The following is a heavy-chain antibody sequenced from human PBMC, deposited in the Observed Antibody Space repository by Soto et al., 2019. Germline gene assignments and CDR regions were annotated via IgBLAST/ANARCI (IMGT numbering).Heavy chain of an antibody. V-gene: IGHV4-39*01. CDR3: ARHDSGPIDS. J-gene: IGHJ4*02. Sequence: QLQLQESGPRLVKPWETLSLTCTVSGGSISSRSHYWGWIRQPPGKGLEWIGSIFYTGSAYYDPSLDSRLTMSVDTSENHFSLKLSSVTAADTAVYYCARHDSGPIDSWGQGTLVTVSS. CDR1: GGSISSRSHY. CDR2: IFYTGSA. D-gene: IGHD2-21*01.